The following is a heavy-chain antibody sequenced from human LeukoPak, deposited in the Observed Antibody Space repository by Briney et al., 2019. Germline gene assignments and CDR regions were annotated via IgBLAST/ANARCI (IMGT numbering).Heavy chain of an antibody. D-gene: IGHD3-22*01. J-gene: IGHJ4*02. CDR3: ARTGRTYYYDSSGSYYFDY. CDR1: GGSISSYY. CDR2: IYTSRST. Sequence: SETLSLTCTVSGGSISSYYWSWIRQPAGKGLEWIGRIYTSRSTNYNPSLKSRVTMSVDTSKNQFSLKLSSVTAADTAVYYCARTGRTYYYDSSGSYYFDYWGQGTLVTVSS. V-gene: IGHV4-4*07.